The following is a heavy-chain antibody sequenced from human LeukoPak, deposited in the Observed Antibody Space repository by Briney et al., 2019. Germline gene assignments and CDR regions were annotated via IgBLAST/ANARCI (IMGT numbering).Heavy chain of an antibody. J-gene: IGHJ4*02. CDR3: AKEIRFLEWLLYRYPAFDY. Sequence: GSLRLSCAASGFTFSSYAMSWVRQAPGKGLEWVSAISGSGGSTYYADSVKGRFTISRDNSKNTLYLQMNSLRAEDTAVYYCAKEIRFLEWLLYRYPAFDYWGQGTLVTVSS. D-gene: IGHD3-3*01. CDR2: ISGSGGST. CDR1: GFTFSSYA. V-gene: IGHV3-23*01.